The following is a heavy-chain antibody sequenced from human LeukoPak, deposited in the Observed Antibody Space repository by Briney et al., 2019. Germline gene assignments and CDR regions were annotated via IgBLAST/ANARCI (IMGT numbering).Heavy chain of an antibody. D-gene: IGHD1-26*01. CDR2: ISYNGRT. V-gene: IGHV4-59*13. CDR1: GGSIGSSF. J-gene: IGHJ3*01. CDR3: VRDRSGTYYSFDV. Sequence: SETLSLTCSVFGGSIGSSFWNWIRLSPGKGLEWIGYISYNGRTNYSPSLKSRVIIPIDTSKNQLSLNLTSVTAADTALYYCVRDRSGTYYSFDVWGQGTMVSVSA.